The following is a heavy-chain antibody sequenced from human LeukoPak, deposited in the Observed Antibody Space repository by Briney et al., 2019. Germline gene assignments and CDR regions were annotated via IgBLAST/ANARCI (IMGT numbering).Heavy chain of an antibody. Sequence: GGSLRLSCAASGFTFSNFWMHWVRQTPGRGLVWVSRISTDGSSTDYADSVRGRFTVSRDNAKNTLYLQINSLRAEDTAVYYCARGRSVYFFDNWGQGTLVT. CDR1: GFTFSNFW. V-gene: IGHV3-74*01. J-gene: IGHJ4*02. CDR3: ARGRSVYFFDN. CDR2: ISTDGSST.